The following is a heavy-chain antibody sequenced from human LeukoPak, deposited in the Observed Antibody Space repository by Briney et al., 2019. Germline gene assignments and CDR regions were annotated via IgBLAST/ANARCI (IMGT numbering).Heavy chain of an antibody. Sequence: ASVKVSCKASHYTFTTYGFNWVRQAPGQGLEWMGWISAYNGDTNYAQNLQGRVTKTTDTSTTTAYMELRSLRSDDTAVYYCTRDLLTTVKPYDYWGQGTLVTVSS. CDR1: HYTFTTYG. D-gene: IGHD4-17*01. V-gene: IGHV1-18*01. CDR2: ISAYNGDT. J-gene: IGHJ4*02. CDR3: TRDLLTTVKPYDY.